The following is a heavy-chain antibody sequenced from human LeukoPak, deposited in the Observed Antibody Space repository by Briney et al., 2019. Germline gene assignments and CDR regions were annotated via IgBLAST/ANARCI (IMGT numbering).Heavy chain of an antibody. D-gene: IGHD2-21*01. Sequence: ASVKVSCKASGYTFTGYYMHWVRQAPGQGLEWMGWINPNSGGTNYAQKFQGRVTMTRDTSTDTAYMELSSLRSEDTAVYYCATSYCGGDCYSGYFDYWGQGTLVTVSS. J-gene: IGHJ4*02. V-gene: IGHV1-2*02. CDR1: GYTFTGYY. CDR3: ATSYCGGDCYSGYFDY. CDR2: INPNSGGT.